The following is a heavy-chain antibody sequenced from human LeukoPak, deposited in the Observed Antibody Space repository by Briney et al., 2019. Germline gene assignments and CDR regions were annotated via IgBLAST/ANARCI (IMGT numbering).Heavy chain of an antibody. CDR3: ARAPTIVGYTSRELGHWYFDL. CDR1: AFTFSRYS. J-gene: IGHJ2*01. CDR2: ISGSSSYI. Sequence: GGSLRLSCAASAFTFSRYSMNWVRQAPGKGLEWVSSISGSSSYIDYADSVKGQSTISRDNAKNSLYLQMNSLRAEDTAVFYCARAPTIVGYTSRELGHWYFDLWGRGTLFAVSS. D-gene: IGHD6-13*01. V-gene: IGHV3-21*01.